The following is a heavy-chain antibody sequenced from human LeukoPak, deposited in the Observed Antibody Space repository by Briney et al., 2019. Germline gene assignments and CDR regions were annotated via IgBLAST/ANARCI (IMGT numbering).Heavy chain of an antibody. J-gene: IGHJ4*02. CDR2: INPSGST. CDR3: ASYYCGGDCYSFGTIDY. Sequence: SETLSLTCAVYGGSFSGYYWSWIRQPPGKGLEWIGEINPSGSTNYNPSLKSRVTISVDTSKNQFSLKLSSVTAADTAVYYCASYYCGGDCYSFGTIDYWGQGTLVTVSS. CDR1: GGSFSGYY. V-gene: IGHV4-34*01. D-gene: IGHD2-21*02.